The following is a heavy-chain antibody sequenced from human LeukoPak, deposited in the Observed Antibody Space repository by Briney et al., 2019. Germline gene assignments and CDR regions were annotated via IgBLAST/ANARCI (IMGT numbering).Heavy chain of an antibody. J-gene: IGHJ4*02. CDR2: IIPILGIA. V-gene: IGHV1-69*04. CDR3: ARGRGYSGHDFLSVDY. D-gene: IGHD5-12*01. CDR1: GGTFSSYA. Sequence: ASVKVSCKASGGTFSSYAISWVRQAPGQGLGWMGRIIPILGIANYAQKFQGRVTITADKSTSTAYMELSSLRSEDTAVYYCARGRGYSGHDFLSVDYWGQGTLVTVSS.